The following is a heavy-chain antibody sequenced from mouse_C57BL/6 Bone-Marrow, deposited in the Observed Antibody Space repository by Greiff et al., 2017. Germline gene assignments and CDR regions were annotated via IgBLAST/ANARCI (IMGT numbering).Heavy chain of an antibody. J-gene: IGHJ2*01. CDR3: ARDDTTVFDY. D-gene: IGHD1-1*01. CDR1: GYSITSGYY. CDR2: ISYDGSN. Sequence: EVKLQESGPGLVKPSQSLSLTCSVTGYSITSGYYWNWIRQFPGNKLEWMGYISYDGSNNYNPSLKNRISITRDTSKNQFFLKLNSVTTEDTATYYCARDDTTVFDYWGQGTTLTVSS. V-gene: IGHV3-6*01.